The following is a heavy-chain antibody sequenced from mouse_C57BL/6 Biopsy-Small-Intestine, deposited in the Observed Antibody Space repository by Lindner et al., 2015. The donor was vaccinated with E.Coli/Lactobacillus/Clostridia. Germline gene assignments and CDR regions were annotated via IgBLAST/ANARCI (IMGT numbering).Heavy chain of an antibody. CDR3: ARRGITTVENYFDY. V-gene: IGHV5-17*01. D-gene: IGHD1-1*01. CDR2: ISSGSSTI. Sequence: VQLQESGGGLVKPGGSLKLSCVVSGFTFSDYGMHWVRQAPEKGLEWVAYISSGSSTIYYADTVKGRFTISRDNAKNTLFLQMTSLRSEDTAMYYCARRGITTVENYFDYWDQGTTLTVSS. J-gene: IGHJ2*01. CDR1: GFTFSDYG.